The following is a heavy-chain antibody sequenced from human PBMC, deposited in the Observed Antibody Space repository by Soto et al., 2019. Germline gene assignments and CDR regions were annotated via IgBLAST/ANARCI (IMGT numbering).Heavy chain of an antibody. V-gene: IGHV1-18*01. D-gene: IGHD3-16*01. CDR3: VREGVRGMDV. CDR2: ISAYNGNS. CDR1: AYTFTSYG. Sequence: GASVKVSCKASAYTFTSYGISWVRQAPGQGLEWVGWISAYNGNSNYAQKFQGRVTMTRNTSISTAYMELSSLRSEDTAVYYCVREGVRGMDVWGQGTTVTVSS. J-gene: IGHJ6*02.